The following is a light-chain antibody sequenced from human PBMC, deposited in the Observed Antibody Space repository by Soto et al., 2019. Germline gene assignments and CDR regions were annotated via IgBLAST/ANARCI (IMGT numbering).Light chain of an antibody. V-gene: IGLV1-44*01. Sequence: QSVLTQPPSASGTPGQRVTLSCSGSSSNIGSNTVNWYQQLPATAPKLLIYSNNQRPSGVPDRFSGSKSGTSASLAISGLQSEDEADYYCAAWDDSLSGYVFGPGTKLTVL. CDR1: SSNIGSNT. CDR2: SNN. CDR3: AAWDDSLSGYV. J-gene: IGLJ1*01.